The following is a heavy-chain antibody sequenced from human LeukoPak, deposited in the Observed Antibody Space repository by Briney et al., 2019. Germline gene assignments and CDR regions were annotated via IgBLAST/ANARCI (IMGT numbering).Heavy chain of an antibody. Sequence: GGSLRLSCAASGSTFSSYAMSWVRQAPGKGLEWVSAISGSGGSTYYADSVKGRFTISRDNSKNTLYLQMNSLRAEDTAVYYCAKDPSSGWFQYYFDYWGQGTLVTVSS. CDR3: AKDPSSGWFQYYFDY. V-gene: IGHV3-23*01. D-gene: IGHD6-19*01. CDR2: ISGSGGST. CDR1: GSTFSSYA. J-gene: IGHJ4*02.